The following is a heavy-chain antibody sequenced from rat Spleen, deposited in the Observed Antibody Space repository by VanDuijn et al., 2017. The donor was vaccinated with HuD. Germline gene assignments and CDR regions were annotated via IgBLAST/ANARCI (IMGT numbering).Heavy chain of an antibody. CDR1: GFTFSDYY. Sequence: EVQLVESDGGLVQPGRSLKLSCAASGFTFSDYYMAWVRQAPTKGLEWVATISYGDSSGHSSTYYRDSVKGRFTISRDNAKNTVDMQLSSLRSEDTAMYYCARERGSTRVFDYWGQGVMVTVSS. D-gene: IGHD1-4*01. CDR3: ARERGSTRVFDY. V-gene: IGHV5-7*01. J-gene: IGHJ2*01. CDR2: ISYGDSSGHSST.